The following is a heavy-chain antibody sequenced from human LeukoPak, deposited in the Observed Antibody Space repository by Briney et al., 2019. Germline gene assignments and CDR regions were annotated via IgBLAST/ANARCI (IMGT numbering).Heavy chain of an antibody. D-gene: IGHD3-10*01. CDR1: GGTFSSYA. V-gene: IGHV1-69*13. CDR3: ARAWLNMVRGGYYYYGMDV. J-gene: IGHJ6*02. CDR2: IIPIFGTA. Sequence: SVKVSCKASGGTFSSYAISWVRQAPGQGLEWMGGIIPIFGTANYAQKFQGRVTITADESTSTAYMELSSLRSEDTAVYYCARAWLNMVRGGYYYYGMDVWGQGTTVTVSS.